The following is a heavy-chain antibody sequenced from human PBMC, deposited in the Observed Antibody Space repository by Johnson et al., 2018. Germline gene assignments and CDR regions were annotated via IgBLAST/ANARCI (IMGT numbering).Heavy chain of an antibody. V-gene: IGHV3-48*01. CDR1: GFTFSSYS. Sequence: VQLVESGGGLVQPGGSLRLSCAASGFTFSSYSMNWVRQAPGKGLEWVSYIGNTGSTIHYADSLKGRFTISRDNARDSLYLQVNSLRVEDTAVYYCVRDGAVGYGSGWIRYFQHWGQGTLVTVSS. CDR3: VRDGAVGYGSGWIRYFQH. CDR2: IGNTGSTI. D-gene: IGHD2-15*01. J-gene: IGHJ1*01.